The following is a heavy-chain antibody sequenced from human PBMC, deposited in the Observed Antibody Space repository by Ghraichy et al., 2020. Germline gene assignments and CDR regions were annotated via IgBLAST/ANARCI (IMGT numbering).Heavy chain of an antibody. V-gene: IGHV4-59*01. J-gene: IGHJ5*02. Sequence: SETLSLTCTVSGGSISSYYWCWIRQPPGKGLECIGYMYYSGTTKYNPSLKPRVTMSIDTSKNQFSLKLSSVTAAATAVYYCASAEGCSSNSCYQGFGWFDPWGQGTLVTVSS. D-gene: IGHD2-2*01. CDR3: ASAEGCSSNSCYQGFGWFDP. CDR1: GGSISSYY. CDR2: MYYSGTT.